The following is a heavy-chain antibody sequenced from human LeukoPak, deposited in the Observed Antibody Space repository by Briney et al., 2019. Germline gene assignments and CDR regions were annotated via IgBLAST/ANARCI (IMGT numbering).Heavy chain of an antibody. D-gene: IGHD4-23*01. CDR1: GGSISSGGYY. CDR3: ARDGRVVKEGFDY. J-gene: IGHJ4*02. V-gene: IGHV4-30-2*01. CDR2: IYHSGST. Sequence: SETLSLTCTVSGGSISSGGYYWSWTRQPPGKGLERIGYIYHSGSTYYNPSLKSRVTISVDRSKNQFSLKLSSVTAADTAVYYCARDGRVVKEGFDYWGQGTLVTVSS.